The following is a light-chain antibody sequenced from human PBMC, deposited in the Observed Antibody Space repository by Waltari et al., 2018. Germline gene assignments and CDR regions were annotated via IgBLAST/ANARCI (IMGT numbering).Light chain of an antibody. CDR1: QSLVHSDGNTY. CDR3: MQATHWPWT. J-gene: IGKJ1*01. Sequence: DVVLPQSPLSLPVTLGQPASLSCRSSQSLVHSDGNTYLNWFQQRPGQSPRRLIYMFANRDSGVPDRFSGSVSGTDFTLKISRVEAEDVGVYFCMQATHWPWTFGQGTKVEIK. CDR2: MFA. V-gene: IGKV2-30*02.